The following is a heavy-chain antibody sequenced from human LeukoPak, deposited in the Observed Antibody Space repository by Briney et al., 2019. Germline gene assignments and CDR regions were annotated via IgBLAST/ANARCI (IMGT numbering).Heavy chain of an antibody. J-gene: IGHJ6*03. V-gene: IGHV3-23*01. CDR3: AKDGSSWYAGYYYYYVDV. CDR1: GFTFSSYA. CDR2: ISGSGGST. D-gene: IGHD6-13*01. Sequence: GGSLRLSCAASGFTFSSYAMSWVRQAPGKGPEWVSAISGSGGSTYYADSVKGRFTISRDNSKNTLYLQMNSLRAEDTAVYYCAKDGSSWYAGYYYYYVDVWGKGTTVTVSS.